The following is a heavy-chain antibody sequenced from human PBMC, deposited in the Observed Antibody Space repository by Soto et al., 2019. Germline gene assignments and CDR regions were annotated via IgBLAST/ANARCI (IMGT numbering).Heavy chain of an antibody. CDR1: GGSFSGYY. J-gene: IGHJ5*02. CDR2: INHSGST. D-gene: IGHD2-15*01. V-gene: IGHV4-34*01. CDR3: ARRGLYCSGGSCYWSTLSRWDWFDP. Sequence: SETLSLTCAVYGGSFSGYYWSWIRQPPGKGLEWIGEINHSGSTNYNPSLKSRVTISVDTSKNQFSLKLSSVTAADTAVYYCARRGLYCSGGSCYWSTLSRWDWFDPWGQGT.